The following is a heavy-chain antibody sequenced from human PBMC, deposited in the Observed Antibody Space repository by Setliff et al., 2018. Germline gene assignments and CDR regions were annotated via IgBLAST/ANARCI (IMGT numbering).Heavy chain of an antibody. Sequence: SETLSLTCAVSYYSISSGYYWGWIRQPPGKGLEWIGSMYHSGSTYYNPSLKSRVTMSVDTSKRQFSLKLGSATAADTAVYYCARDMGQPYYFESWGLGTLVTVSS. V-gene: IGHV4-38-2*02. J-gene: IGHJ4*02. CDR3: ARDMGQPYYFES. D-gene: IGHD1-1*01. CDR2: MYHSGST. CDR1: YYSISSGYY.